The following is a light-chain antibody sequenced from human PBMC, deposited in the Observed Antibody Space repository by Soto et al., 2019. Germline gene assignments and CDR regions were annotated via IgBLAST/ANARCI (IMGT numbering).Light chain of an antibody. CDR2: VNSDGSH. J-gene: IGLJ2*01. CDR3: QTWGTGIHVV. CDR1: SGHSSYA. V-gene: IGLV4-69*01. Sequence: QSVLTQSPSASASLGASVKVTCTLSSGHSSYAIAWHQQQPEKGPRYLMTVNSDGSHSKGDGIPDRFSGSSSGAERYLTISSLQSEDEADYYCQTWGTGIHVVFGGGTKLTVL.